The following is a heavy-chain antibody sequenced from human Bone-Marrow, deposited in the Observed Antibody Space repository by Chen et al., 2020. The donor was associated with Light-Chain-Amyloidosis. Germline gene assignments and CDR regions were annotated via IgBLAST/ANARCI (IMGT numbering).Heavy chain of an antibody. D-gene: IGHD3-22*01. Sequence: EVQLVESGGGLIKPGGCLRLSCADSGFTVSSNYMSWVRQAPGKGLEGVSVIYRGVSTYYAPSVKGRFPISSATSKNSLYLQMNSLSAEDTALYYCARETYYYARSGYSRYFDYWGQGTLVTVSS. CDR2: IYRGVST. J-gene: IGHJ4*02. V-gene: IGHV3-53*01. CDR1: GFTVSSNY. CDR3: ARETYYYARSGYSRYFDY.